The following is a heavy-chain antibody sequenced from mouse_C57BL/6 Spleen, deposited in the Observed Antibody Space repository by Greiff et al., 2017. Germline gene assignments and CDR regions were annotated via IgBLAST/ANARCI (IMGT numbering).Heavy chain of an antibody. V-gene: IGHV1-19*01. J-gene: IGHJ1*03. CDR1: GYTFTDYY. CDR3: ARGGEYFDV. CDR2: INPYNGGT. Sequence: VQLQQSGPVLVKPGASVKMSCKASGYTFTDYYMNWVKQSHGKSLEWIGVINPYNGGTSYNQKFKGKATLTVDKSSSTAYMELNSLTSEDSAVYYCARGGEYFDVWGTGTTVTVSS.